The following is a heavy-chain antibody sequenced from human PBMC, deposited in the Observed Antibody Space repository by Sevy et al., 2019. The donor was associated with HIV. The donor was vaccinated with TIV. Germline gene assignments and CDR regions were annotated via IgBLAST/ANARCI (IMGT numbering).Heavy chain of an antibody. J-gene: IGHJ4*02. CDR1: GFTFSSYA. CDR3: ARDPLRLGELSFFDY. Sequence: GSLRLSCAASGFTFSSYAMHWVRQAPGKGLEWVAVISYDGSNKYYADSVKGRFTISRDNSKNTLYLQMNSLRAEDTAVYYCARDPLRLGELSFFDYWGQGTLVTVSS. D-gene: IGHD3-16*02. CDR2: ISYDGSNK. V-gene: IGHV3-30*04.